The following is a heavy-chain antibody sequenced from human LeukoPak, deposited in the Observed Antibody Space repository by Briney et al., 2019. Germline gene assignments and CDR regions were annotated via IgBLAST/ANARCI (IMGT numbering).Heavy chain of an antibody. J-gene: IGHJ4*02. Sequence: ASVKVSCKASGYTFTSYDINWVRQATGQGLEWMGWMNPNSGNTGYAQKFQGRVTITRNTSISTAYMELSSLRSEDTAVYYCATEIPTRTLLWFGELSPHFDYWGQGTLVTVSS. D-gene: IGHD3-10*01. CDR3: ATEIPTRTLLWFGELSPHFDY. V-gene: IGHV1-8*03. CDR2: MNPNSGNT. CDR1: GYTFTSYD.